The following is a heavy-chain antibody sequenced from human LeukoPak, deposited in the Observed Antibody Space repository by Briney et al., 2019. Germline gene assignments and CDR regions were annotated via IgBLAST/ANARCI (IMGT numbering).Heavy chain of an antibody. CDR2: IGYDGSNK. D-gene: IGHD1-26*01. CDR3: AKSQSGSFHYFDY. J-gene: IGHJ4*02. V-gene: IGHV3-30*02. CDR1: GFTFGIYG. Sequence: GGSLRLSCAASGFTFGIYGIHWVRQAPGKGLEWVAFIGYDGSNKYYADSVKGRFTLSRDNSKNTLDLQMNSLRAEDTAVYYCAKSQSGSFHYFDYWGQGTLVTVSS.